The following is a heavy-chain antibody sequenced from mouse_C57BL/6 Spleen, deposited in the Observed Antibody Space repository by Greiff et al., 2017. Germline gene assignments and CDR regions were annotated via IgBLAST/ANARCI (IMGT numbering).Heavy chain of an antibody. V-gene: IGHV1-82*01. CDR2: IYPGDGDT. D-gene: IGHD3-2*02. CDR1: GYAFSSSW. Sequence: QVQLQQSGPELVKPGASVKISCKASGYAFSSSWMNWVKQRPGKGLEWIGRIYPGDGDTNYNGKFKGKATLTADKSSSTAYMQLSSLTSEDSAVYFCARGSSGYLDYWGQGTTLTVSS. CDR3: ARGSSGYLDY. J-gene: IGHJ2*01.